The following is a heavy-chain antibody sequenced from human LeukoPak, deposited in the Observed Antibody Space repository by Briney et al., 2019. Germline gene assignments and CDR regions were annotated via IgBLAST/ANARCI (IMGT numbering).Heavy chain of an antibody. Sequence: GASVKVSCKASGYTFTAYYIHWVRQAPGQGLEWMGWVNPNSGGTDYAQKFQGRVTMTRDTSISTLYMELSRLRSDDTAVYYCASGGAVAGNHKLYYFDYWGQGTLVTVSS. CDR1: GYTFTAYY. D-gene: IGHD6-19*01. CDR2: VNPNSGGT. J-gene: IGHJ4*02. V-gene: IGHV1-2*02. CDR3: ASGGAVAGNHKLYYFDY.